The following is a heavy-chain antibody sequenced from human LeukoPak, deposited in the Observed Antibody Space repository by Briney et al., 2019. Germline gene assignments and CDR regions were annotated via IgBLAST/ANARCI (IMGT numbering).Heavy chain of an antibody. CDR3: LGSASYTH. CDR2: TNQDGSQK. J-gene: IGHJ4*02. CDR1: GFSFSNYW. D-gene: IGHD3-10*01. V-gene: IGHV3-7*01. Sequence: GGSLRLSCAASGFSFSNYWMTWARQAPGKGLEWVANTNQDGSQKNYLDSVRGRFTISRDNAKSSLYLQMNSLRVNDTAVYFCLGSASYTHWGQGTLVTVSS.